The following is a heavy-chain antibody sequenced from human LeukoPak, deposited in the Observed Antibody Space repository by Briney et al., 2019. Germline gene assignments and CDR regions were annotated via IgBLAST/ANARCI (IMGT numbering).Heavy chain of an antibody. J-gene: IGHJ4*02. V-gene: IGHV1-69*05. Sequence: SVKVSCTASGGTFSSYAISWVRQAPGQGLEWMGGIIPIFGTANYAQRFKGRVTITTDESTSTAYMELSSLRSEDTAVYYCAGGDLTGDFMVIDYWGQGTLVTVSS. CDR3: AGGDLTGDFMVIDY. D-gene: IGHD7-27*01. CDR2: IIPIFGTA. CDR1: GGTFSSYA.